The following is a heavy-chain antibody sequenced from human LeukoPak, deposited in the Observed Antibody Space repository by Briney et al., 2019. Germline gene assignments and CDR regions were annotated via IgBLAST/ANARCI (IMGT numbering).Heavy chain of an antibody. J-gene: IGHJ4*02. D-gene: IGHD2-2*01. Sequence: GGSLRLSCVASGFTFSSYAMSWVRQAPGKGLEWVSAISGSGGSTYYADSVKGRFTISRDNSKNTLYLQMNSLRAEDTAVYYCAKCTKYQLREFDYWGQGTLVTVSS. CDR2: ISGSGGST. CDR3: AKCTKYQLREFDY. CDR1: GFTFSSYA. V-gene: IGHV3-23*01.